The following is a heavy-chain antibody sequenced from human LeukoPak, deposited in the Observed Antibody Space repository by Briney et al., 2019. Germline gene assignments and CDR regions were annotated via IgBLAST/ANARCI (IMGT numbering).Heavy chain of an antibody. CDR3: ARDSHRIYSYGLFDY. CDR1: GGTFSSYG. V-gene: IGHV1-69*13. D-gene: IGHD5-18*01. J-gene: IGHJ4*02. Sequence: SVKVSCKASGGTFSSYGFSWVRQAPGQGLEWVGGIIPIFGTANYAQKFQGRVTITADESTSTAYMELSSLRSEDTAVYYCARDSHRIYSYGLFDYWGQGTLVTVSS. CDR2: IIPIFGTA.